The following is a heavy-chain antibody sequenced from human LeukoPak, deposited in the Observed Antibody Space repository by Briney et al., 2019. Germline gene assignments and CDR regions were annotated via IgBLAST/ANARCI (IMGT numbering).Heavy chain of an antibody. J-gene: IGHJ4*02. CDR1: GYTFTKYD. Sequence: ASVKVSYKASGYTFTKYDINWVRQATGQGLEWIGWMNPNSGYAGYAQKFQGRVTITRDTSINTAYMEMSSLRSEDTAVYYCARVWGSVDYWGQGTLVTVSS. CDR2: MNPNSGYA. CDR3: ARVWGSVDY. V-gene: IGHV1-8*03. D-gene: IGHD7-27*01.